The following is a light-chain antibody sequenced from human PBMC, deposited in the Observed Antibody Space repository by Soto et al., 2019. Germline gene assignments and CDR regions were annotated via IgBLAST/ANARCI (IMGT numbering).Light chain of an antibody. CDR2: AAS. CDR3: QQLKGT. CDR1: QGISSS. J-gene: IGKJ3*01. Sequence: DIQLTQSPSFLSASVGDRVTITCRASQGISSSLAWYELKPGTAPKLLIYAASTLQSGVPSRFSGSGSGTEFTLTISSLQPEDFATYYCQQLKGTFGPGTKVDIK. V-gene: IGKV1-9*01.